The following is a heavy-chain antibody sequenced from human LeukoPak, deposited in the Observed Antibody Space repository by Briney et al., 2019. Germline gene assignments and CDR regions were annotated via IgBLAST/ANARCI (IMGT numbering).Heavy chain of an antibody. J-gene: IGHJ4*02. V-gene: IGHV1-69*01. CDR2: MIPIFGTA. CDR1: GGTFSRYA. Sequence: SVNVSCEASGGTFSRYAVSWVGQAPGHRVEWLGGMIPIFGTANYAQKYQGRVTITADESTSTAYMELSSLRSEDTAVYYCATAPYYHDSSGYYSPYYFDYWGQGTLVTVSS. D-gene: IGHD3-22*01. CDR3: ATAPYYHDSSGYYSPYYFDY.